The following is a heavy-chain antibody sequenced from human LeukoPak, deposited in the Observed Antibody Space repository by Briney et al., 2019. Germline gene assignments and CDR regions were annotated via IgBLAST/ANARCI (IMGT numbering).Heavy chain of an antibody. CDR3: ARRSTGSGWYVWFDP. D-gene: IGHD6-19*01. J-gene: IGHJ5*02. Sequence: KPSETLSLTCAVSGGSISSSNWWSWVRQAPGKGLEWIGEIYHSGSTNYNPSLKSRVTISVDKSKNQFSLKLSSVTAADTAVYYCARRSTGSGWYVWFDPWGQGTLVTVSS. CDR2: IYHSGST. CDR1: GGSISSSNW. V-gene: IGHV4-4*02.